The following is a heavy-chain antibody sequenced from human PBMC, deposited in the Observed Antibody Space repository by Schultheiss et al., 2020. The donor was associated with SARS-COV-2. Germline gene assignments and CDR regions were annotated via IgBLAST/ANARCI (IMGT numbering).Heavy chain of an antibody. CDR1: GFTFSSYA. CDR2: ISGSGGST. CDR3: AKDWELWFGEPADY. D-gene: IGHD3-10*01. Sequence: GGSLRLSCAASGFTFSSYAMSWVRQAPGKGLEWVSAISGSGGSTYYADSVKGRFTISRDNSKNTLYLQMNSLRAEDTGVYYCAKDWELWFGEPADYWGQGTLVTVSS. V-gene: IGHV3-23*01. J-gene: IGHJ4*02.